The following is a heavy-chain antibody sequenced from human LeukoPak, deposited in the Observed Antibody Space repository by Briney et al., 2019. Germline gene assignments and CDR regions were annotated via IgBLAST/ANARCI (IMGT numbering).Heavy chain of an antibody. Sequence: GGSLRLSCAASGFTFSGSALHWVRQASGKGLEWVGRIRSTANGYATAYAASVKGRFTISRDDSKNTAYLQMDSLKTEDTAVYHCTGNYYGSGSYADFDYWGQGTLVTVSS. V-gene: IGHV3-73*01. J-gene: IGHJ4*02. CDR2: IRSTANGYAT. D-gene: IGHD3-10*01. CDR3: TGNYYGSGSYADFDY. CDR1: GFTFSGSA.